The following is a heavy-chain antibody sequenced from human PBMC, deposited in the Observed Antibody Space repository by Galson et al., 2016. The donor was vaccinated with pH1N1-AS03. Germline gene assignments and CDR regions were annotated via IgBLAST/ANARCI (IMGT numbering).Heavy chain of an antibody. CDR3: ARESSGLGRGLDY. CDR2: MDSSGRK. Sequence: ETLSLTCSVSGGSISGNFWTWIRQPAGEGLEWIGRMDSSGRKNYNSSLESRATLSVDTSKNQFSLRLTSVTAADTAVYYCARESSGLGRGLDYWGQGTLVTVSS. V-gene: IGHV4-4*07. D-gene: IGHD3-10*01. CDR1: GGSISGNF. J-gene: IGHJ4*02.